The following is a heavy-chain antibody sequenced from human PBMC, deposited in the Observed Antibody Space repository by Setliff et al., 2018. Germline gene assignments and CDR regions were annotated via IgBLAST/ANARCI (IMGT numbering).Heavy chain of an antibody. V-gene: IGHV1-18*01. J-gene: IGHJ4*02. CDR3: ARVPQEALYYYDRENYFDY. Sequence: ASVKVSCKASGYRFSNYGINWVRQAPGQGLEWMGWISAHNDNTNFAQKFQGRVTLTTDTSTSTAYMEVRCLRSDDTAVYYCARVPQEALYYYDRENYFDYWGQGTLVTVSS. CDR1: GYRFSNYG. CDR2: ISAHNDNT. D-gene: IGHD3-22*01.